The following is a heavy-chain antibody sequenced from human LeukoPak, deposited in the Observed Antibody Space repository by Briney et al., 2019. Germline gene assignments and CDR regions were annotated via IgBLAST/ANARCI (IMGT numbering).Heavy chain of an antibody. Sequence: GRSLRLSCAASGFTFSSYGMHWVRQAPGKGLEWVAVISYDGSNKYYADSVKGRFTISRDNSKNTLYLQMNSLRAEDTAVYYCAKDMAGGGAVAGSGVFDAFDIWGQGTMVTVSS. CDR3: AKDMAGGGAVAGSGVFDAFDI. CDR2: ISYDGSNK. D-gene: IGHD6-19*01. CDR1: GFTFSSYG. V-gene: IGHV3-30*18. J-gene: IGHJ3*02.